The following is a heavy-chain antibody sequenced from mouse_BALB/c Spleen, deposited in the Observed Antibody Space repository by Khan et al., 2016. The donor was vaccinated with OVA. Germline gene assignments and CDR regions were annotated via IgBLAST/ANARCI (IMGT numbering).Heavy chain of an antibody. Sequence: VQLQESGPGLAEPSQSLSITCTISGFSLTNYGVHWVLQPPGKGLEWLVVIWSDGSTTYNSALKSRLTITKDNSQCKVFLRVNSLQTDDAAIYFCARQPYYHYNIMDFWGQGTSVTVSS. CDR1: GFSLTNYG. CDR2: IWSDGST. V-gene: IGHV2-6-1*01. D-gene: IGHD2-10*01. J-gene: IGHJ4*01. CDR3: ARQPYYHYNIMDF.